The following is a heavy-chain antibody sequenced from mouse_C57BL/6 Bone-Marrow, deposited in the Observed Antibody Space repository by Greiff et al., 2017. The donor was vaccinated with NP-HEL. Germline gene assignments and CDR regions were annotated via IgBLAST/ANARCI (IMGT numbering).Heavy chain of an antibody. V-gene: IGHV5-17*01. J-gene: IGHJ4*01. Sequence: EVNVVESGGGLVKPGGSLKLSCAASGFTFSDYGMHWVRQAPEKGLEWVAYISSGSSTIYYADTVKGRFTISRDNAKNTLFLQMTSLRSEDTAMYYCARYYYGSSFYAMDYWGQGTSVTVSS. CDR3: ARYYYGSSFYAMDY. D-gene: IGHD1-1*01. CDR2: ISSGSSTI. CDR1: GFTFSDYG.